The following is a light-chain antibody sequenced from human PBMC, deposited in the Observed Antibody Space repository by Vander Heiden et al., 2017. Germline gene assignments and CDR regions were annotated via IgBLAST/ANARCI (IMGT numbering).Light chain of an antibody. Sequence: QSALTQPRSVSGSPGQSVTISCTGTSSDVGGYNYVSWYQQHPGKAPKLMIYEVSKRPSGVPDRFSGSTSGNTASPTSSGLQAEDEADYYCCSYAGSYTVVFGGGTKLTVL. CDR1: SSDVGGYNY. CDR2: EVS. CDR3: CSYAGSYTVV. J-gene: IGLJ2*01. V-gene: IGLV2-11*01.